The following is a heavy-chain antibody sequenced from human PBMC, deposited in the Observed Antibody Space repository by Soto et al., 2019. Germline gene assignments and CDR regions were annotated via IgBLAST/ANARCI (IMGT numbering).Heavy chain of an antibody. J-gene: IGHJ3*02. CDR3: AREVLRYYDWRKDAFDI. Sequence: PSETLSLTCTVSGGSISSGGYYWSWIRQHPGKGLEWIGYIYYSGSTYYNPSLKSRVTISVDTSKNQFSLKLSSVTAADTAVYYCAREVLRYYDWRKDAFDIWGQGTMVTVSS. CDR2: IYYSGST. V-gene: IGHV4-31*03. D-gene: IGHD3-9*01. CDR1: GGSISSGGYY.